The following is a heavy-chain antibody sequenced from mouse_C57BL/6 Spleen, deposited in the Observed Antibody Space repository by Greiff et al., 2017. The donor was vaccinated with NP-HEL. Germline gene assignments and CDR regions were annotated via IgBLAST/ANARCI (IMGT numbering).Heavy chain of an antibody. J-gene: IGHJ4*01. CDR1: GYTFTDYY. Sequence: EVQLQQSGPELVKPGASVKISCKASGYTFTDYYMNWVKQSHGKSLEWIGDINPNNGGTSYNQKFKGKATLTVDKSSSTAYMELRSLTSEDSAVYYCAKGGIYYYGKDAMDYWGQGTSVTVSS. CDR2: INPNNGGT. CDR3: AKGGIYYYGKDAMDY. D-gene: IGHD1-1*01. V-gene: IGHV1-26*01.